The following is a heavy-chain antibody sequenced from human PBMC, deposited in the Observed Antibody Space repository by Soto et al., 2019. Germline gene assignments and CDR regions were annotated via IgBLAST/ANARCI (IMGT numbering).Heavy chain of an antibody. J-gene: IGHJ5*02. CDR2: INAGNGNT. Sequence: ASVKVSCKASGYTFTGYAMHWVRQAPGQRLEWMGWINAGNGNTKYSQKFQGRVTMTTDTSTSTAYMELRSLRSDDTAVYYCARVKGSGWLNWFDPWGQGTPVTVSS. CDR1: GYTFTGYA. V-gene: IGHV1-3*01. CDR3: ARVKGSGWLNWFDP. D-gene: IGHD6-19*01.